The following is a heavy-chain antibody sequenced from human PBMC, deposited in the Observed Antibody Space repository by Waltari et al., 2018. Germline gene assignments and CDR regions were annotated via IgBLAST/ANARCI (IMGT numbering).Heavy chain of an antibody. CDR3: AGGDYSGTYYSYYYYMDV. J-gene: IGHJ6*03. CDR2: IIPIFGP. Sequence: QVQLVQSGAEVKKPGSSVKVSCKASGGTFSSYAIRWVRPAPGQGREWVGGIIPIFGPNYAQKCQGRVTITADESTSTAYRELSSLRSEDTAVYYCAGGDYSGTYYSYYYYMDVWGKGTTVTISS. V-gene: IGHV1-69*12. CDR1: GGTFSSYA. D-gene: IGHD1-26*01.